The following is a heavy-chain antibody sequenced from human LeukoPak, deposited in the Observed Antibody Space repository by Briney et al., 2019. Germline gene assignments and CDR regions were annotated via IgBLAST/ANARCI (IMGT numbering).Heavy chain of an antibody. D-gene: IGHD2/OR15-2a*01. J-gene: IGHJ4*02. CDR1: VYTFTNYD. CDR3: ARGIEAGVDY. V-gene: IGHV1-8*02. Sequence: ASVKVSCKTSVYTFTNYDINWVRQATGQGLEWLGWMSPGSGYTGYAQKLQGRVTMTRDISITTAYVELSSLRSEDTAVYYCARGIEAGVDYWGQGTRVTVPS. CDR2: MSPGSGYT.